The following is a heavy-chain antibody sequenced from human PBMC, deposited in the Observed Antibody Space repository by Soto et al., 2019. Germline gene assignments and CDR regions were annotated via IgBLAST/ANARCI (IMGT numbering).Heavy chain of an antibody. Sequence: SETLSLTCTVSGVSISSYYWSWIRQPPGKGLEWIGYIYYSGSTNYNPSLKSRVTISVDTSKNQFSLKLRSLRSDDTAVYYCARDMRDSYYDSSGYYWAVYYYYGMGVWGQGTTVTVSS. D-gene: IGHD3-22*01. J-gene: IGHJ6*02. CDR2: IYYSGST. CDR3: ARDMRDSYYDSSGYYWAVYYYYGMGV. CDR1: GVSISSYY. V-gene: IGHV4-59*01.